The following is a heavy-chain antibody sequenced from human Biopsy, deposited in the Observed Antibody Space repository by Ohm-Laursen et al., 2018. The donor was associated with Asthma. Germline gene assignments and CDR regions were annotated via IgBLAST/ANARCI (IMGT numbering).Heavy chain of an antibody. CDR1: GGTFNTYA. Sequence: SVNVSCKSLGGTFNTYAIGWARQAPGQGLEWMGGINSVFGTTTYPQKFQDRVTITADDSTSTVYMELSSLRSEDTAVYYCARKAGSCISRTCYSLDFWGQGTLVTVSS. CDR2: INSVFGTT. V-gene: IGHV1-69*01. J-gene: IGHJ4*02. CDR3: ARKAGSCISRTCYSLDF. D-gene: IGHD2-2*01.